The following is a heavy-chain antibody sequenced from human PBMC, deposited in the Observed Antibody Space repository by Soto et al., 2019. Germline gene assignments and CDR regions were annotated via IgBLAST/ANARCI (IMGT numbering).Heavy chain of an antibody. V-gene: IGHV3-23*01. D-gene: IGHD3-10*01. Sequence: GGSLRLSCAASGFTFSSYAMSWVRQAPGKGLEWVSAISGSGGSTYYADSVKGRFTISRDNSKNTLYLQMNSLRAEDTAVYYCANLGGFYGSGSYYPGDAFDIWGQGTMVTVSS. CDR2: ISGSGGST. J-gene: IGHJ3*02. CDR3: ANLGGFYGSGSYYPGDAFDI. CDR1: GFTFSSYA.